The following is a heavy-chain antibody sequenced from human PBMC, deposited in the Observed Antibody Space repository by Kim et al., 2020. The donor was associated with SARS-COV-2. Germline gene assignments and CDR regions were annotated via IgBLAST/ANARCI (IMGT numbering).Heavy chain of an antibody. Sequence: GGSLRLSCVASGFTFSTSPMGWFRQAPGKGLEWVSRISWDGTRTYYADSVKGRVTMSSDKSKNMLYLHMNSLRVEDTAVYYCAKGVINSGFDYWGQGTQV. CDR1: GFTFSTSP. J-gene: IGHJ4*02. CDR3: AKGVINSGFDY. V-gene: IGHV3-23*01. CDR2: ISWDGTRT. D-gene: IGHD1-26*01.